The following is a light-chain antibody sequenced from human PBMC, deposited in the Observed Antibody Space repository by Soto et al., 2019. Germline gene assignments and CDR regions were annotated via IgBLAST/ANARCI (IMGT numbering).Light chain of an antibody. J-gene: IGKJ5*01. V-gene: IGKV3-11*01. Sequence: EIVMTQSPATLSVSPVERATLSCRASQSVSNNLAWYQHKPGQAPRLLIYDASTRATGIPARFSGSGSGTDFTLTISSLEPEDFAVYYCQQRSNWPPITFGQGTRLEIK. CDR3: QQRSNWPPIT. CDR1: QSVSNN. CDR2: DAS.